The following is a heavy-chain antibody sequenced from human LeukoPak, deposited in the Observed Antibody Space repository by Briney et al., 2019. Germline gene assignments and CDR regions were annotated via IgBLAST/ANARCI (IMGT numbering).Heavy chain of an antibody. D-gene: IGHD2-2*01. CDR1: GFTFSNAW. Sequence: PAGSLRLSCAASGFTFSNAWMSWVRQAPGKGLEWFGRIKSKTDGGTTDYAAHVKGRFTISRDDSKNTLYLQMNSLKTEDTAVYYCTTGGVVPEQASYDYWGQGTLVTVSS. V-gene: IGHV3-15*01. J-gene: IGHJ4*02. CDR3: TTGGVVPEQASYDY. CDR2: IKSKTDGGTT.